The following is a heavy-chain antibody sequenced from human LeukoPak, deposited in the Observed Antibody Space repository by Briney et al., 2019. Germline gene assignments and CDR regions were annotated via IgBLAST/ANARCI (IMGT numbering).Heavy chain of an antibody. Sequence: SETLSLTCAVSGGSISSSNWWSWVRQPPGKGLEWIGEIYHSGSTNYNPSLKSRVTISVDKSKNQFSLKLSSVTAADTAVYYCAREPRSVAAAGTRGLDYWGQGTLVTVSS. CDR3: AREPRSVAAAGTRGLDY. D-gene: IGHD6-13*01. V-gene: IGHV4-4*02. CDR1: GGSISSSNW. CDR2: IYHSGST. J-gene: IGHJ4*02.